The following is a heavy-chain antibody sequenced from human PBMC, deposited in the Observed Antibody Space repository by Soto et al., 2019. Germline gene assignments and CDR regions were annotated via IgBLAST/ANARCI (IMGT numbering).Heavy chain of an antibody. CDR1: GYTFSNYA. CDR2: INAGNGKT. CDR3: ANNGDYYYYGMDV. V-gene: IGHV1-3*01. D-gene: IGHD4-17*01. Sequence: QVQFVQSGAEVKKPGASVKVSCKASGYTFSNYATHWVRQAPGQRLEWMGWINAGNGKTKYSQNFQGRVTITRDTSASTAYMELSSLRSEDTAVYYCANNGDYYYYGMDVWGQGTTVTVSS. J-gene: IGHJ6*02.